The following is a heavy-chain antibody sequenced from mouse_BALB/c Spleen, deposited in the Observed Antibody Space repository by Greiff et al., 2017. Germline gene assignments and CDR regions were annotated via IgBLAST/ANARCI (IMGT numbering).Heavy chain of an antibody. D-gene: IGHD1-2*01. J-gene: IGHJ4*01. Sequence: EVKLVESGGGLVQPGGSLKLSCAASGFTFSSYTMSWVRQTPEKRLEWVAYISNGGGSTYYPDTVKGRFTISRDNAKNTLYLQMSSLKSEDTAMYYCARHPVTTAKRYAMDYWGQGTSVTVSS. CDR3: ARHPVTTAKRYAMDY. CDR1: GFTFSSYT. V-gene: IGHV5-12-2*01. CDR2: ISNGGGST.